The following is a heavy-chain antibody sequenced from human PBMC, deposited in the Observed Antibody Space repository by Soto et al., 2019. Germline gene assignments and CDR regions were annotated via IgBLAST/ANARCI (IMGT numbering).Heavy chain of an antibody. D-gene: IGHD6-19*01. CDR1: GYTFTGYY. J-gene: IGHJ6*02. CDR2: INPNSGGT. V-gene: IGHV1-2*04. CDR3: ARGRIAVAGFYYYGMDV. Sequence: ASVKVSCKASGYTFTGYYMHWVRQAPGQGLEWMGWINPNSGGTNYAQKFQGWVTMTRDTSISTAYMEPSRLRSDDTAVYYCARGRIAVAGFYYYGMDVWGQGTTVTVSS.